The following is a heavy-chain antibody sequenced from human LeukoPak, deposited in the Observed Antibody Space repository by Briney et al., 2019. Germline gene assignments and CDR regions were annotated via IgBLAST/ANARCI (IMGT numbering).Heavy chain of an antibody. CDR3: ARRMVGARAAGAFDI. J-gene: IGHJ3*02. CDR2: IYPGDSDT. CDR1: GYSFTSYW. D-gene: IGHD1-26*01. Sequence: GESLKISCKGSGYSFTSYWIGWVRQMPGKGLEWMGIIYPGDSDTRYSPSFQGQVTISADKSISTAYLQWSSLKASDTAMYYCARRMVGARAAGAFDIWGQGTMVTVSS. V-gene: IGHV5-51*01.